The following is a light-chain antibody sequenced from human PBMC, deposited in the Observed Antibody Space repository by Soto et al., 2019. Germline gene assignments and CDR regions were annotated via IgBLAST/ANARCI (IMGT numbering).Light chain of an antibody. Sequence: QSALTQPASVSGSRGQSITISCTGTSSDIGVYNYVSWYQQHPGKAPKLIIYEVSNRPSGVSDRFSASKSGNTASLTISGLQTEDEADYYCSSYSSTSALGVFGGGTKVTVL. V-gene: IGLV2-14*01. CDR1: SSDIGVYNY. J-gene: IGLJ3*02. CDR2: EVS. CDR3: SSYSSTSALGV.